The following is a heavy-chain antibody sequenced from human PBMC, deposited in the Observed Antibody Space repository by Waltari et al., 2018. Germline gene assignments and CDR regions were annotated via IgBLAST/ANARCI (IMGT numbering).Heavy chain of an antibody. CDR2: INHSGST. J-gene: IGHJ6*02. CDR3: ARGFKRGYCTSCPKHYYYYGMDV. CDR1: GGSFSGYY. D-gene: IGHD2-2*01. V-gene: IGHV4-34*01. Sequence: QVQLQQWGAGLLKPSETLSLTCAVYGGSFSGYYWSWIRQPPGKGLEWIGEINHSGSTNYNPAAKSRGTISVENATNHFSLKLSYVPAADTAVYYCARGFKRGYCTSCPKHYYYYGMDVWGQGTTVTVSS.